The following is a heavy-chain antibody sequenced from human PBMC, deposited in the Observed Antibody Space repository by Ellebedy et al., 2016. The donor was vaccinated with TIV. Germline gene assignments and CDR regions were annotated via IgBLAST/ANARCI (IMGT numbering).Heavy chain of an antibody. D-gene: IGHD3-22*01. CDR2: ISWSSGSL. J-gene: IGHJ4*02. Sequence: PGGSLRLSCATSGFTFGDYAMHWVRQAPGKGLEWVSGISWSSGSLAYADSVKGRFTISRDNAKTSLYLQMNSLRPEDTAFYYCCRVEGGGFYAYWGQGTLVTVSS. V-gene: IGHV3-9*01. CDR3: CRVEGGGFYAY. CDR1: GFTFGDYA.